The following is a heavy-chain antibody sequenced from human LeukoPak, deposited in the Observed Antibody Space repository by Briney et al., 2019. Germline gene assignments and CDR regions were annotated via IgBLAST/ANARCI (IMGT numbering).Heavy chain of an antibody. CDR2: IYTSGST. J-gene: IGHJ4*02. CDR1: GGSISSGSYY. CDR3: AMLRYGDYYDY. D-gene: IGHD4-17*01. V-gene: IGHV4-61*02. Sequence: MASETLSRTCTVSGGSISSGSYYWSWIRQPAGKGLEWIGRIYTSGSTNYNPSLKSRVTISVDTSKNQFSLKLSSVTAADTAVYYSAMLRYGDYYDYWGQGTLVTVSS.